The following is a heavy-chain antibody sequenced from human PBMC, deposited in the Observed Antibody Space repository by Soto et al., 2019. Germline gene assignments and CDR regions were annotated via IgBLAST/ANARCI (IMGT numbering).Heavy chain of an antibody. CDR3: ASDLGSYSYGSSFDY. CDR1: GFTFSDYY. J-gene: IGHJ4*02. V-gene: IGHV3-11*01. D-gene: IGHD5-18*01. Sequence: QVQMVESGGGLVKPGGSLRLSCAASGFTFSDYYISWIRQAPGKGLGWVSYISSSGSTIYYAESVKGRFTISRDNAKNSLDLQMNSMRAEDTAVYYCASDLGSYSYGSSFDYCGQGTLGTVSS. CDR2: ISSSGSTI.